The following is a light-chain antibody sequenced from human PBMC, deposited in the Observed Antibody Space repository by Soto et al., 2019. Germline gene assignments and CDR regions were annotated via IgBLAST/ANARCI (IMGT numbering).Light chain of an antibody. V-gene: IGKV4-1*01. J-gene: IGKJ1*01. Sequence: DIVMTQSPDSLAVSLGERATINCKSSQSVLYSSNNKNYLAWYQQKPGRPPKRLIYWASTRESGVPDRFSGSGSGTDFTLTISSLQAEDVAVYYCQQYYSTAWTFGQGTKVEIK. CDR3: QQYYSTAWT. CDR2: WAS. CDR1: QSVLYSSNNKNY.